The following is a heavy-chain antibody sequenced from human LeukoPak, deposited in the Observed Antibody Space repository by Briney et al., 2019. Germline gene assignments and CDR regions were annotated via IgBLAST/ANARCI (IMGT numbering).Heavy chain of an antibody. D-gene: IGHD6-6*01. V-gene: IGHV3-21*01. J-gene: IGHJ4*02. CDR3: ARELPQYSSSSPPGY. CDR1: GFTFSSYS. CDR2: ISSSSSYT. Sequence: GGSLRLSCAASGFTFSSYSMNWVRQAPGKGLEWVSSISSSSSYTYYADSVKGRFTISRDNAKNSLYLQMNSLRAEDTAVFYCARELPQYSSSSPPGYWGQGTLVTVSS.